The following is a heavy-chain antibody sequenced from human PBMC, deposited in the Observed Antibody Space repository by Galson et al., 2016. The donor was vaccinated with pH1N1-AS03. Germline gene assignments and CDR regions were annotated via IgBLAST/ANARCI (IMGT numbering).Heavy chain of an antibody. CDR3: ASETSAWPTVGAFGI. V-gene: IGHV3-66*02. D-gene: IGHD4-23*01. CDR2: IYSGGST. J-gene: IGHJ3*02. Sequence: SLRLSCAASGFTVSSKYMSWVRQAPEKGLEWVSSIYSGGSTYYADSVKGRFTISRDDSKATLFLQMSSLRPEDTAVYYCASETSAWPTVGAFGIWGQGTMVTVSS. CDR1: GFTVSSKY.